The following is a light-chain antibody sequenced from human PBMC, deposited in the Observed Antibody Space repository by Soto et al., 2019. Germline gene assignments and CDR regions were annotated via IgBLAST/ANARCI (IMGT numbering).Light chain of an antibody. J-gene: IGKJ1*01. Sequence: EIVLRQSPGTLSLSPGERATLSCRASQSFSSSQLAWYQQKPGQAPRLVIYDSSTRATGIPDRFSGGGSGTDFTLTISRLEPEDFAVYHCQVYCNSPPWTFGQGTKVEIK. CDR1: QSFSSSQ. CDR2: DSS. CDR3: QVYCNSPPWT. V-gene: IGKV3-20*01.